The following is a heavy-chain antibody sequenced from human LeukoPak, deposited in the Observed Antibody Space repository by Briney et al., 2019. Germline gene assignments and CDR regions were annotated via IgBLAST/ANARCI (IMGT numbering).Heavy chain of an antibody. CDR3: ARHIVVVPAAISGFDP. Sequence: SETLSLTCTVSGGSISSSSYYWGWIRQPPGQGLEWIGSIYYSGSTYYNPSLKSRVTISVDTSKNQFSLKLSSVTAADTAVYYCARHIVVVPAAISGFDPWGQGTLVTVSS. CDR1: GGSISSSSYY. CDR2: IYYSGST. V-gene: IGHV4-39*01. D-gene: IGHD2-2*02. J-gene: IGHJ5*02.